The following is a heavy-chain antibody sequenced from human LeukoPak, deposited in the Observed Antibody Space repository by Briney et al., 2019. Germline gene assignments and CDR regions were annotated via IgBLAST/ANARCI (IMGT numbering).Heavy chain of an antibody. CDR1: GFTFSSYS. V-gene: IGHV3-21*01. Sequence: GGSLRLSCAASGFTFSSYSMNWVRQAPGKGLEWVSSISSNNYIYYADSVKGRFTISRDNAKNSLYLQMNSLRAEDTAVYYCARMDSSSWYATFDYWGQGTVVTVSS. CDR3: ARMDSSSWYATFDY. J-gene: IGHJ4*02. D-gene: IGHD6-13*01. CDR2: ISSNNYI.